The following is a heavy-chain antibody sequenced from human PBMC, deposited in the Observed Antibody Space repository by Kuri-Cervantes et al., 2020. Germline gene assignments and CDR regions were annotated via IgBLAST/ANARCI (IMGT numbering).Heavy chain of an antibody. CDR2: ISQSGSS. Sequence: GESLKISCAASGFTFSDFYMVWIRQAPGKGLEWVSYISQSGSSIYADSVKGRFIISRDNVKDSLHLQMNSLRVEDTAMYYCARWVGGMDVWGQGTTVTVSS. V-gene: IGHV3-11*01. CDR3: ARWVGGMDV. J-gene: IGHJ6*02. CDR1: GFTFSDFY. D-gene: IGHD1-26*01.